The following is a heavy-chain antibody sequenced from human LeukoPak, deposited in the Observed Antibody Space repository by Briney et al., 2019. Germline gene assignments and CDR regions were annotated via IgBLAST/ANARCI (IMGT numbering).Heavy chain of an antibody. Sequence: GGSLRLSCAASGFTLSSNYMSWVRQAPGKGLDWVSVIYSAGSTYYADSVKGRFTISRHNSKNTLYLQMNSLRAEDTAVYYCARGLSSELDPPFDYWGQGTLVTVSS. J-gene: IGHJ4*02. CDR3: ARGLSSELDPPFDY. V-gene: IGHV3-53*04. CDR2: IYSAGST. CDR1: GFTLSSNY. D-gene: IGHD1-1*01.